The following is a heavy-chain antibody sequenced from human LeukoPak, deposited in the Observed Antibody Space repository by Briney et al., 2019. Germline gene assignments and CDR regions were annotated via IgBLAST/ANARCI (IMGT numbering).Heavy chain of an antibody. Sequence: PGGSLRLSCAASGFTFSSYAMHWVRQAPGKGLEWVAVISYDGSNKYYADSVKGRFTVSRDNSKNTLYLQMNSLRAEDTAVYYCARGNPGTGWGQGTLVTVSS. D-gene: IGHD1-7*01. CDR1: GFTFSSYA. J-gene: IGHJ4*02. CDR3: ARGNPGTG. CDR2: ISYDGSNK. V-gene: IGHV3-30-3*01.